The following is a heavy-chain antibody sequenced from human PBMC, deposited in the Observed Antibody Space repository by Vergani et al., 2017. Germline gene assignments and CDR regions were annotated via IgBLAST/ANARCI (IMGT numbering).Heavy chain of an antibody. J-gene: IGHJ5*02. V-gene: IGHV4-30-4*08. D-gene: IGHD3-9*01. CDR3: ARGLGLRYFDWLSIDL. Sequence: QVQLQESGPGLVKPSQTLSLTCPVPGGSISSGDYYLSWIRQPPGKGLEWIGYIYYSGRTYSNPSLKSRVTISVDTSKNQFSLKLSSVTAADTAVYYCARGLGLRYFDWLSIDLWGQGTMVTVSS. CDR2: IYYSGRT. CDR1: GGSISSGDYY.